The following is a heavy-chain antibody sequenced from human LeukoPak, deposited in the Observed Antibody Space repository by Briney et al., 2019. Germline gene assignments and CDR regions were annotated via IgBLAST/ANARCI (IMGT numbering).Heavy chain of an antibody. V-gene: IGHV4-59*01. CDR3: ARVSSTVGLYGMDV. D-gene: IGHD4-23*01. Sequence: PSETLSLTCTVSGGSISSYYWSWIRQPPGKGLEWIGYIYYSGSTNYNLSLKSRVTISVDTSKNQFSLKLSSVTAADTAVYYCARVSSTVGLYGMDVWGQGTTVIVSS. J-gene: IGHJ6*02. CDR1: GGSISSYY. CDR2: IYYSGST.